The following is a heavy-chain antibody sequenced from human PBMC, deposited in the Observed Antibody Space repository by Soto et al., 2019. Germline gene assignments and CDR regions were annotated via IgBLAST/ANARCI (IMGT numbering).Heavy chain of an antibody. CDR2: ISAYNGNT. CDR1: GYAFTSYG. V-gene: IGHV1-18*01. J-gene: IGHJ4*02. CDR3: ATSVAGYFDS. D-gene: IGHD6-19*01. Sequence: DSGKVCFKTSGYAFTSYGISLVRQAPGQGLEWMGWISAYNGNTNYAQKLQGRVTMTTDTSTSTAYMELRSLRSDDTAVYYCATSVAGYFDSWGQGTLVTVSS.